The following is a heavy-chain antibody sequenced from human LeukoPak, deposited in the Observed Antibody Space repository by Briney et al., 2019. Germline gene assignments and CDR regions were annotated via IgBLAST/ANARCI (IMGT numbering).Heavy chain of an antibody. D-gene: IGHD6-13*01. Sequence: SETLSLTCTVSGGSISSSSYYWGWIRQPPGKGLQWIGSVFYSGSTYYNPSLESRVTISVDTSKNQFSLKVNSVTTADTAVYYCAREGRGQQLTPIDYWGPGALVTVSS. CDR2: VFYSGST. CDR3: AREGRGQQLTPIDY. CDR1: GGSISSSSYY. V-gene: IGHV4-39*07. J-gene: IGHJ4*02.